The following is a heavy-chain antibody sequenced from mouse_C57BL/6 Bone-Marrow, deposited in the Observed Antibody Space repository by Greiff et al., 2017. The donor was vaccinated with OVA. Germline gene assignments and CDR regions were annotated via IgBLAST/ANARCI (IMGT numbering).Heavy chain of an antibody. J-gene: IGHJ2*01. CDR2: ISSGGSYT. V-gene: IGHV5-6*01. Sequence: EVQLVESGGDLVKPGGSLKLSCAASGFTFSSYGMSWVRQTPDKRLEWVATISSGGSYTYYPDSVKGRFTISRDNAKNTLYLQMSSLKSEDTAMYYCARRPPVPHYVDDWGQGTTLTVSS. D-gene: IGHD1-1*01. CDR3: ARRPPVPHYVDD. CDR1: GFTFSSYG.